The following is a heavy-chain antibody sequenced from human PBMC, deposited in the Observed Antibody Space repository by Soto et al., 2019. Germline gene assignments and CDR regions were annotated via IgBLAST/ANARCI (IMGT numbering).Heavy chain of an antibody. J-gene: IGHJ4*01. D-gene: IGHD1-7*01. Sequence: QVQLQESGPGLVKPSETLSLTCTVSGDTITSFSWNWIRQSAGKGLEWIGRISTTGNTHYNPSLESRVTMSLDTSKHQFSLKLTSVTAADTAVYYCEGESGENWSYEAYWGQGTLVTVSS. CDR1: GDTITSFS. CDR3: EGESGENWSYEAY. CDR2: ISTTGNT. V-gene: IGHV4-4*07.